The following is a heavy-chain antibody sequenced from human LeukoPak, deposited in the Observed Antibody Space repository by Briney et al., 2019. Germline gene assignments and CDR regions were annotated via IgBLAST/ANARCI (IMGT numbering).Heavy chain of an antibody. Sequence: VASVKVSCKASGGTFSSYAISWVRQAPGQGLEWMGGIIPIFGTANYAQKFQGRVTITTDESTSTAYMELSSLRSEDTAVYYCAREEYDSSGPDRYYFDYWGRGTLVTVSS. CDR1: GGTFSSYA. CDR2: IIPIFGTA. J-gene: IGHJ4*02. CDR3: AREEYDSSGPDRYYFDY. V-gene: IGHV1-69*05. D-gene: IGHD3-22*01.